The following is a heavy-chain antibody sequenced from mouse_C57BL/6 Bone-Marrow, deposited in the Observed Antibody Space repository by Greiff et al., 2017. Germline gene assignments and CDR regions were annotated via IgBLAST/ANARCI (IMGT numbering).Heavy chain of an antibody. J-gene: IGHJ4*01. D-gene: IGHD1-1*01. CDR1: GYTFTSYW. CDR3: ARYYYGRGDY. CDR2: IHPNSGST. V-gene: IGHV1-64*01. Sequence: VQLQQPGAELVKPGASVKLSCKASGYTFTSYWMHWVKQRPGQGLEWIGMIHPNSGSTNYNEKFKSKATLAVDKSSSTAYMQLSSLTSEDSAVYYCARYYYGRGDYWGKGTSVTVSS.